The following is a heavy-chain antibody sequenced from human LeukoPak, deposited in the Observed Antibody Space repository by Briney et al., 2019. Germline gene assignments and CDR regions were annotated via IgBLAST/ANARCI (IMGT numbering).Heavy chain of an antibody. J-gene: IGHJ4*02. V-gene: IGHV3-9*01. Sequence: GGSLRLSCAASGFTFDDYAMHWVGQAPGKGLEWVSGISWNSGSIGYADSVKGRFTISRDNAKNSLYLQMNSLRAEDTALYYCAKSTGIAAAGKDFDYRGQGTLVTVSS. CDR1: GFTFDDYA. CDR3: AKSTGIAAAGKDFDY. CDR2: ISWNSGSI. D-gene: IGHD6-13*01.